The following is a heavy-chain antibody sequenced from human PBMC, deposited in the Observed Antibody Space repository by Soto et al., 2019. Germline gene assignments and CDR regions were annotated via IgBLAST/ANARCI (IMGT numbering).Heavy chain of an antibody. CDR3: AKGRYSSSWSTRSNWFDP. Sequence: VGSLRLSCAASGFTFSSYGMHWVRQAPGKGLEWVAVISYDGSNKYYADSVKGRFTISRDNSKNTLYLQMNSLRAEDTAVYYCAKGRYSSSWSTRSNWFDPWGQGTLVTVSS. D-gene: IGHD6-13*01. CDR2: ISYDGSNK. V-gene: IGHV3-30*18. CDR1: GFTFSSYG. J-gene: IGHJ5*02.